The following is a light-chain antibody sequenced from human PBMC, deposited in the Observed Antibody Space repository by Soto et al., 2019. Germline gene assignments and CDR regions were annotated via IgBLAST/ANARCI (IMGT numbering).Light chain of an antibody. J-gene: IGLJ1*01. V-gene: IGLV2-8*01. CDR3: SAYAGSPYLYV. Sequence: QSVLTQPPSASGSPGQSGTISCTGTSFDVGGYNYVSWYQQHPGKAPQVLMYEVSKRPSGVPDRFSGSKSGNTASLTVSGLQAEDEADYYCSAYAGSPYLYVFGSGTKVTVL. CDR2: EVS. CDR1: SFDVGGYNY.